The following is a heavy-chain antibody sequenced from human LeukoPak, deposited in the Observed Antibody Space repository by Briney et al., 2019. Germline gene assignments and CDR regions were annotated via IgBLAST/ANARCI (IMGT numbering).Heavy chain of an antibody. CDR2: ISTSSSST. J-gene: IGHJ4*02. CDR3: ARPSCGGDSCHDY. V-gene: IGHV3-11*03. Sequence: PGGSLRLSCAASGFTFSDYYMSWIRQAPGKGLEWASYISTSSSSTNYADSVKGRFTVSRDNAKNLLYLQMNSLRAEDTAVYFCARPSCGGDSCHDYWGQGTLVTVSS. CDR1: GFTFSDYY. D-gene: IGHD2-21*01.